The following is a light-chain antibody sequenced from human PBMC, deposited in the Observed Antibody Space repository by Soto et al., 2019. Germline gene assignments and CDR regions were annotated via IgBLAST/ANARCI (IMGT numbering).Light chain of an antibody. CDR2: EVS. CDR1: SSDIGIYKY. V-gene: IGLV2-14*01. J-gene: IGLJ1*01. CDR3: SSYTTSSTRV. Sequence: QSALTQPASVSGSPGQSIAISCTGSSSDIGIYKYVSWYQQHPGKVPKLIIYEVSNRPSGVSNRFSGSKSGNTASLTISGLWAEDEADYYCSSYTTSSTRVFGTGTKLTVL.